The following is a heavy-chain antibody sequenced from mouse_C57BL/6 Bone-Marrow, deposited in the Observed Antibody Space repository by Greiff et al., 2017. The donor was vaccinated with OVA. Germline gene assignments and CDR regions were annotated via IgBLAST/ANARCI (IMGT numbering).Heavy chain of an antibody. Sequence: EVHLVESGEGLVKPGGSLKLSCAASGFTFSSYAMSWVRQTPEKRLEWVAYISSGGDYIYYADTVKGRFTISRDNARNTLYLQMSSLKSEDTAMYYCTREGRGDWYFDVWGTGTTVTVSS. V-gene: IGHV5-9-1*02. CDR2: ISSGGDYI. J-gene: IGHJ1*03. D-gene: IGHD3-3*01. CDR1: GFTFSSYA. CDR3: TREGRGDWYFDV.